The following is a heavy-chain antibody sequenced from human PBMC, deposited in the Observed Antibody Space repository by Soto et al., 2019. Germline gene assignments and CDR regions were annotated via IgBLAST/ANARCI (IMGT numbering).Heavy chain of an antibody. Sequence: AASVKVSCKASGYTFTGYYMHWVRQAPGQGLEWMGWINPNSGGTNYAQKFQGRVTMTRDTSISTAYMELSRLRSDDTAVYYCAREGGITMVRGVIISGYFDYWGQGTLVTVSS. V-gene: IGHV1-2*02. D-gene: IGHD3-10*01. CDR2: INPNSGGT. CDR1: GYTFTGYY. CDR3: AREGGITMVRGVIISGYFDY. J-gene: IGHJ4*02.